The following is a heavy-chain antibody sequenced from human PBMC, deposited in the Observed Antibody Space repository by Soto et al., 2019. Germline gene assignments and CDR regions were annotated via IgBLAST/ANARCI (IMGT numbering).Heavy chain of an antibody. J-gene: IGHJ6*02. Sequence: PGGSLRLSCAASGFTFSSYGMHWVRQAPGKGLEWVAVISYDGSNKYYADSVKGRFTISRDNSKNTLYLQMNSLRAEDTAVYYCAKARTITIFGVVINYYYGMDVWGQGTTVTVSS. CDR1: GFTFSSYG. CDR3: AKARTITIFGVVINYYYGMDV. V-gene: IGHV3-30*18. D-gene: IGHD3-3*01. CDR2: ISYDGSNK.